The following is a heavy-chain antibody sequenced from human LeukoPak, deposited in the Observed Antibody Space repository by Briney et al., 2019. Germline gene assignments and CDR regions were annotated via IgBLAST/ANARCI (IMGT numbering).Heavy chain of an antibody. D-gene: IGHD2-2*01. V-gene: IGHV3-30*18. CDR1: GFTFSSYG. CDR2: ISYDGSNK. Sequence: GGSLRLSCAASGFTFSSYGMHWVRQAPGKGLEWVAVISYDGSNKYYADSVKGRFTISRDNSKNTLYLQMNSLRAEDTAVYYCAKDLLRHIVVEPTSNRARYYYYGMDVWGQGTTVTVSS. J-gene: IGHJ6*02. CDR3: AKDLLRHIVVEPTSNRARYYYYGMDV.